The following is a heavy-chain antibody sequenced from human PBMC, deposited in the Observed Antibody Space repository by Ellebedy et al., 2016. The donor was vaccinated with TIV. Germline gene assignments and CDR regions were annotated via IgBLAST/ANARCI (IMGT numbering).Heavy chain of an antibody. CDR2: SDPVDGET. J-gene: IGHJ3*01. CDR1: GYSLTELS. Sequence: ASVKVSCKVSGYSLTELSMHWVRQAPGKGLERMGGSDPVDGETIYAQMVQGRVTLTEDTSTDTAYMELSSLRSEDTAVYYCTTGSYSATYYNAFDFWGQGTMVTISS. V-gene: IGHV1-24*01. D-gene: IGHD1-26*01. CDR3: TTGSYSATYYNAFDF.